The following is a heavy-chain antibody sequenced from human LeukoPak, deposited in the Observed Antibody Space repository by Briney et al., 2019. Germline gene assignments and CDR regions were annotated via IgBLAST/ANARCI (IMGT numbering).Heavy chain of an antibody. CDR3: ARRMVAATPGHY. V-gene: IGHV4-39*01. CDR2: ISYSEST. CDR1: GGSISGSSYY. J-gene: IGHJ4*02. D-gene: IGHD2-15*01. Sequence: SETLSLTCTVSGGSISGSSYYWRWSRQPPGEGLDWIWSISYSESTYYNPSLKIRVTISVDTSKNQFSLKLSSVTAADTAVYYCARRMVAATPGHYWGQGTLVTISS.